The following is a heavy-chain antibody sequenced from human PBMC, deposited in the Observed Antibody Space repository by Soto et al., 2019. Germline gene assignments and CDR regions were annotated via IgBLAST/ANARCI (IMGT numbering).Heavy chain of an antibody. V-gene: IGHV3-30-3*01. CDR1: GFTFSSYA. CDR2: ISYDGSNK. D-gene: IGHD3-22*01. Sequence: QVQLVASGGGVVQPGRSLRLSCAASGFTFSSYAMHWVRQAPGKGLEWVAVISYDGSNKYYADSVKDRFTISRDNSKNSVYPHMNGRRAEDTAVYYGASPDESRVVVITTPFDYWGKGTLGTFAS. CDR3: ASPDESRVVVITTPFDY. J-gene: IGHJ4*02.